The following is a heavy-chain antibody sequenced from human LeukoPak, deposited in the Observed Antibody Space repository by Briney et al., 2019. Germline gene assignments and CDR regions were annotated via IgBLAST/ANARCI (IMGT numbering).Heavy chain of an antibody. D-gene: IGHD3-10*01. CDR2: IYWDDEK. CDR3: AHFSLSGSGSYHFDY. V-gene: IGHV2-5*02. J-gene: IGHJ4*02. CDR1: GFSLSTTGVG. Sequence: ESGPTLVNPTQTLTLTYTFSGFSLSTTGVGVAWIRQPPGKALEWLALIYWDDEKRYSPSLKSRLTITKDTSKNQLVLTMTNMDPVETATYYCAHFSLSGSGSYHFDYWGRGTLVTFSS.